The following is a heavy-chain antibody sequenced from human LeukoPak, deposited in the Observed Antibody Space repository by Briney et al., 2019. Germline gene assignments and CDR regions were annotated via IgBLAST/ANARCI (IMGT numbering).Heavy chain of an antibody. CDR1: GFALRSYG. Sequence: GGSLRLSCAVSGFALRSYGMHWVRQAPGKGLEWVAYIWSDGSNPNYADSVKGRFTISRDTSYNTLYLQMDSLRGDDTAVYFCAKFGSGWYHVDSWGQGALVSVSS. CDR2: IWSDGSNP. CDR3: AKFGSGWYHVDS. J-gene: IGHJ4*02. D-gene: IGHD6-19*01. V-gene: IGHV3-30*02.